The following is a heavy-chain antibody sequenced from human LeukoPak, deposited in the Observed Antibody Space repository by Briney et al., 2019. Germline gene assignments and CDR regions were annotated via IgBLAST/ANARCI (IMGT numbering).Heavy chain of an antibody. CDR3: ASFVLLWFGEPRNGMDV. V-gene: IGHV3-48*03. Sequence: PGGSLRLSCAASGFTFSSYEMNWVRQAPGKGLEWVSYISSSGSTIYYADSVKGRFTISRDNAKNSLYLQMNRLRAEDTAVYYCASFVLLWFGEPRNGMDVWGKGTTVTVSS. D-gene: IGHD3-10*01. CDR1: GFTFSSYE. CDR2: ISSSGSTI. J-gene: IGHJ6*04.